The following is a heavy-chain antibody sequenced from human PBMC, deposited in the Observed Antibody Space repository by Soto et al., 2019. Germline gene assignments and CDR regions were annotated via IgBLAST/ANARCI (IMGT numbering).Heavy chain of an antibody. CDR3: ASDDRATTGEIGAFDI. V-gene: IGHV3-21*01. CDR1: GFTFSSYS. D-gene: IGHD1-26*01. J-gene: IGHJ3*02. Sequence: EVQLVESGGGLVKPGGSLRLSCAASGFTFSSYSMNWVRQAPGKGLEWVSSISSSSSYIYYADSVKGRFTISRDNAKNSLYLQMNSLRAEDTAVYYCASDDRATTGEIGAFDIWGQGTMVTVSS. CDR2: ISSSSSYI.